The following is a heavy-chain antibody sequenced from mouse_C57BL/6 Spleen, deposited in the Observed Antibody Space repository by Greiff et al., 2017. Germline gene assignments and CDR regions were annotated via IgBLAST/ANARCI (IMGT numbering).Heavy chain of an antibody. CDR3: AKADYYGSSLDY. J-gene: IGHJ2*01. Sequence: VQLKESGPELVKPGASVKIPCKASGYTFTDYNMDWVKQSHGKSLEWIGDINPNNGGTIYNQKFKGKATLTVDKSSSTAYMELRSLTSEDTAVYYCAKADYYGSSLDYWGQGTTLTVSS. D-gene: IGHD1-1*01. CDR2: INPNNGGT. CDR1: GYTFTDYN. V-gene: IGHV1-18*01.